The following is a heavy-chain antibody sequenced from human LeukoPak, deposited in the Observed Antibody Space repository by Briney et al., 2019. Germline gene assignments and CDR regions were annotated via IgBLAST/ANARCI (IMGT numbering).Heavy chain of an antibody. CDR3: SRRFDC. J-gene: IGHJ4*02. CDR1: GFTFSDYS. CDR2: IDGSGDTI. V-gene: IGHV3-48*02. Sequence: GGSLRLSCAASGFTFSDYSMNWVRQAPGKGLEWVSYIDGSGDTIYYADSVKGRFTISRDNAKNSLDLQMNSLRDEDTAVYYCSRRFDCWGQGTLATVSS.